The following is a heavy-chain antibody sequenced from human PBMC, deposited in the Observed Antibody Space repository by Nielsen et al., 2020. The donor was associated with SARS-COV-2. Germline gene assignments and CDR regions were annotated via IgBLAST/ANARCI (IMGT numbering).Heavy chain of an antibody. Sequence: SETLSLTCAVYGGSFSGYYWSWIRQPPGKGLEWIGEINHSGSTNYNPSLKSRVTISVDTSKNQFSLKLSSVTAADTAVYYCADRDVWGKGTTVTVSS. V-gene: IGHV4-34*01. CDR3: ADRDV. CDR2: INHSGST. J-gene: IGHJ6*03. CDR1: GGSFSGYY.